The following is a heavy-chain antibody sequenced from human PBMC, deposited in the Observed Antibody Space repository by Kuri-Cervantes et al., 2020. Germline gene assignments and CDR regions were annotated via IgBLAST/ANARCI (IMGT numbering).Heavy chain of an antibody. CDR1: GFTFSSYS. CDR3: ARDLGYQLRAFDV. Sequence: GGSLRLSCAASGFTFSSYSMNWARQAPGKGLEWVSYISGGGSLTYYADSVKGRFTISRDNDENSVYLQMSSLSTEDTAVYYCARDLGYQLRAFDVWGLGTLVTVSS. J-gene: IGHJ3*01. D-gene: IGHD2-2*01. V-gene: IGHV3-48*01. CDR2: ISGGGSLT.